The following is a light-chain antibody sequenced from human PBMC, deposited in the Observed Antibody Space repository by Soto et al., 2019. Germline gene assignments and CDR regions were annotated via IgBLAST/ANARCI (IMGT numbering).Light chain of an antibody. CDR3: QQYNDRPPLT. CDR1: QSVGTK. CDR2: GAS. V-gene: IGKV3-15*01. Sequence: EIVMTQSPATLSVSPGERATLSCRASQSVGTKLAWYQQKPGQAPRLLIYGASTRDTGIPARFSGSGSGTEFTLTISSLQSEDFAVYYCQQYNDRPPLTFGGGTKVEIK. J-gene: IGKJ4*01.